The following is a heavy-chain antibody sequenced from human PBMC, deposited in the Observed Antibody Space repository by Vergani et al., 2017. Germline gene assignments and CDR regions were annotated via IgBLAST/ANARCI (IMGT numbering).Heavy chain of an antibody. J-gene: IGHJ4*02. CDR3: ARIRGSSGWYYFDY. CDR2: IFSNDEK. CDR1: GFSLSNARMG. Sequence: QVTLKESGPVLVKPTETLTLTCTVSGFSLSNARMGVSWIRQPPGKALEWLAHIFSNDEKSYSTSLKSRLSISKDTTKSQVVLTMTNMDPVDTATYYCARIRGSSGWYYFDYWGQGTLVTVSS. V-gene: IGHV2-26*01. D-gene: IGHD6-19*01.